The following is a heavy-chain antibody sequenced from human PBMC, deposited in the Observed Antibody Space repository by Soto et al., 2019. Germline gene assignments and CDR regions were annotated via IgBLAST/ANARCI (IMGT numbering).Heavy chain of an antibody. Sequence: WGSLRLSCAASGFTFSSYAMSWVRQAPGKGLEWVSAISGSVGSTYYADSVKGRFTISRDNSKNTLYLQMNSLRAEDTAVYYCAKDSWPGTGDYGVEGGKGTLVTVSS. CDR2: ISGSVGST. CDR1: GFTFSSYA. J-gene: IGHJ4*02. CDR3: AKDSWPGTGDYGVE. V-gene: IGHV3-23*01. D-gene: IGHD4-17*01.